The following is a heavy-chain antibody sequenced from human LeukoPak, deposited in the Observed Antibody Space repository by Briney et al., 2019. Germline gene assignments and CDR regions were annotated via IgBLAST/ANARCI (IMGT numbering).Heavy chain of an antibody. V-gene: IGHV3-7*03. CDR1: GFTSSNYW. J-gene: IGHJ4*02. Sequence: PGGSLRLSCAASGFTSSNYWMSWVRQAPGKGLEWVANIHQDGSEKYYVDSVKGRFTISRDNAKNSLYLQMNSLRAEDTAVYYCARAHPSYDFWSGYYPMVYWGQGTLVTVSS. CDR3: ARAHPSYDFWSGYYPMVY. CDR2: IHQDGSEK. D-gene: IGHD3-3*01.